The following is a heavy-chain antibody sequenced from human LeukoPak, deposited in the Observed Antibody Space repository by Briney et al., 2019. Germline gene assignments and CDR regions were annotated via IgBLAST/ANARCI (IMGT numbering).Heavy chain of an antibody. CDR1: GYTFTSYG. J-gene: IGHJ5*02. Sequence: GASVKVSCKASGYTFTSYGISWVRQAPGQRLEWMGWINAGNGNTKYSQKFQGRVTITRNTSISTAYMELSSLRSEDTAVYYCARGNWNYAVGWFDPWGQGTLVTVSS. CDR2: INAGNGNT. D-gene: IGHD1-7*01. V-gene: IGHV1-8*03. CDR3: ARGNWNYAVGWFDP.